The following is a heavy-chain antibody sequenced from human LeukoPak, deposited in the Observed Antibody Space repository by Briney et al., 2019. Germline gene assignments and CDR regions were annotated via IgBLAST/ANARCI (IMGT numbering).Heavy chain of an antibody. J-gene: IGHJ4*02. CDR1: GFTFSSYA. V-gene: IGHV3-23*01. CDR3: ARGTNTYGHPSYFDY. CDR2: ISGSGGGT. Sequence: GGSLRLSCAASGFTFSSYAMSWVRQAPGKGLEWVSAISGSGGGTYYADSVKGRFTISRDNSKNTLYLQMNSLRAEDTAVYYCARGTNTYGHPSYFDYWGQGTLVTVSS. D-gene: IGHD5-18*01.